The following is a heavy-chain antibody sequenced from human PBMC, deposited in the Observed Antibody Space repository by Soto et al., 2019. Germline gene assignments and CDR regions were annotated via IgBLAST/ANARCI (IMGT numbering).Heavy chain of an antibody. Sequence: PSETLSLTCAVTGVSISGYYWSWIRQPPGKGLEWIGEVKDGGHTNYSPSLRGRVTISSDTSNNQFSLRLNSVTAADTGVYYCARGQEGVVATHWDQGSLVTVS. CDR3: ARGQEGVVATH. CDR1: GVSISGYY. CDR2: VKDGGHT. J-gene: IGHJ4*02. D-gene: IGHD5-12*01. V-gene: IGHV4-34*01.